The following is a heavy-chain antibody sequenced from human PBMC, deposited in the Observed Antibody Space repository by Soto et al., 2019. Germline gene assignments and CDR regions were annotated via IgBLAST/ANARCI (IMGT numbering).Heavy chain of an antibody. CDR1: GFTFSSYG. CDR3: AREDYYYYYMDV. V-gene: IGHV3-33*01. Sequence: QVQLVESGGGVVQPGRSLRLSCASSGFTFSSYGMHWVRQAPGKGLAWVAVIWYDGSNKYYADSVKGRFTISRDNSKNTLYLQMNSLRAEDTAVYYCAREDYYYYYMDVWGKGTTVTVSS. J-gene: IGHJ6*03. CDR2: IWYDGSNK.